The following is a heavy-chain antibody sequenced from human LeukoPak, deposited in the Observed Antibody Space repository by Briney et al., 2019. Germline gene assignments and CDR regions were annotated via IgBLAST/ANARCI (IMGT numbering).Heavy chain of an antibody. Sequence: PGGSLRLSCAASGFTFSSYAMSWVRQAPGKGLEWVSAISGSGGSTYYADSVKGRFTISRDNSKNTLYLQMDSLRVEDTAVYYCAQDLTTSPYYFDYWGQGTLVTVSS. CDR1: GFTFSSYA. J-gene: IGHJ4*02. V-gene: IGHV3-23*01. CDR3: AQDLTTSPYYFDY. CDR2: ISGSGGST. D-gene: IGHD1-14*01.